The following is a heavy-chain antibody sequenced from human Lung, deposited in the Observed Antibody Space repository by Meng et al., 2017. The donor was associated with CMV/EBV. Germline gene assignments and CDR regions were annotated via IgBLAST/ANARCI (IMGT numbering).Heavy chain of an antibody. CDR2: INTSGST. D-gene: IGHD5-24*01. CDR3: ARGSRDEAFQH. J-gene: IGHJ1*01. Sequence: QRKAAGPGRVTQSETLSLTFSASGGSISSYNGSWIRRQAGKGLEWIGRINTSGSTNYNPSLKSRVTMSVDTSKNQFTLKLSSVTAADTAVYDCARGSRDEAFQHWGQGTLVTVSS. CDR1: GGSISSYN. V-gene: IGHV4-4*07.